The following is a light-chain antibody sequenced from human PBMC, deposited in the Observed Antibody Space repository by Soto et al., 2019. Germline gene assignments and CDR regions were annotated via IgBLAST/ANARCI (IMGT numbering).Light chain of an antibody. V-gene: IGKV3-15*01. CDR2: GAS. CDR1: QSVGSN. CDR3: QHHNTWPIT. J-gene: IGKJ5*01. Sequence: EIVMTQSPATLSVSPGERATLFCRASQSVGSNLAWYQQKPGQAPSLLIYGASTRSTGIPARFSGSGSGTEFTLTISSLQSEDVAVYYCQHHNTWPITFGQGTRLEIK.